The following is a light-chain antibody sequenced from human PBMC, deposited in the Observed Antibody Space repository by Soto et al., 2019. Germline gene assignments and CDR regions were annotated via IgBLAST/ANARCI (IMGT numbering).Light chain of an antibody. V-gene: IGLV2-8*01. J-gene: IGLJ2*01. CDR2: EVS. CDR1: SSDVGGYNY. CDR3: SSDAVINNHVV. Sequence: QSALTQPPSASGSPGQSVTISCTGTSSDVGGYNYVSWYQQHPGKAPKLMIYEVSKRPSGVPDRFSGSKSGNTASLTVSGLQAEDEADYYCSSDAVINNHVVFGGATKLTVL.